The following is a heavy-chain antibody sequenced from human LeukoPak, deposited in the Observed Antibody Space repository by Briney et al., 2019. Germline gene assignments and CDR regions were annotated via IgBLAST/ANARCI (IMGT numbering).Heavy chain of an antibody. CDR1: GFTFSNYW. CDR2: INPDESHI. Sequence: GGSLRLSCAASGFTFSNYWMSWVRQAPGKGLEWVANINPDESHIYYVDSVKGRFTISRDNAKNSLYLQLDSLRAEDTAVYYCARDLVTTIVVPYDFWGQGTLVTVSS. J-gene: IGHJ4*02. CDR3: ARDLVTTIVVPYDF. D-gene: IGHD3-22*01. V-gene: IGHV3-7*01.